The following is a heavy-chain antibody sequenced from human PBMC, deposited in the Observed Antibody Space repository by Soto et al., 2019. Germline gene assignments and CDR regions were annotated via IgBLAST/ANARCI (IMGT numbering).Heavy chain of an antibody. D-gene: IGHD3-9*01. CDR2: ISGTGSDI. CDR1: GFILRSYE. Sequence: GGSLRLSCAASGFILRSYEMNWVRQAPGKGLEWVSYISGTGSDIYYADSVKGRFTISRDNAKNSLYLQMNSLRAEDTGVYYCARDKNPYYDILTGPAPPHYYYGMDVWGQGTTVTVSS. J-gene: IGHJ6*02. CDR3: ARDKNPYYDILTGPAPPHYYYGMDV. V-gene: IGHV3-48*03.